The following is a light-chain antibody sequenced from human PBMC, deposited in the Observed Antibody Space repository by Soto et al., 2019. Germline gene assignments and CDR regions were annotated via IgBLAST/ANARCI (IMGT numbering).Light chain of an antibody. CDR3: QQFSTYPRT. J-gene: IGKJ1*01. V-gene: IGKV1-13*02. CDR2: DAS. Sequence: ALQLTQSPSSLSASVGDRVTITCRASQGISTALAWYQQKPGKVPRLLIHDASRLESGVPSRFSGSGSGTDFTLAISTLQPEDFATYYCQQFSTYPRTFGQGTKVEIK. CDR1: QGISTA.